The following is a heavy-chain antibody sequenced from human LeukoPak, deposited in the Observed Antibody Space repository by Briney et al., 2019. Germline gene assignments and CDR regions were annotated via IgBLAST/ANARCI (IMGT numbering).Heavy chain of an antibody. V-gene: IGHV3-21*01. CDR1: GFTFSSYA. Sequence: GGSLRLSCAASGFTFSSYAMNWVRQAPGKGLEWVSSISSSSSYIYYADSVKGRFTISRDNSKNTLYLQMNSLRAEDTAVYYCVRDDDRPDNGLDYWGQGTLVTVSS. CDR3: VRDDDRPDNGLDY. CDR2: ISSSSSYI. J-gene: IGHJ4*02. D-gene: IGHD3-22*01.